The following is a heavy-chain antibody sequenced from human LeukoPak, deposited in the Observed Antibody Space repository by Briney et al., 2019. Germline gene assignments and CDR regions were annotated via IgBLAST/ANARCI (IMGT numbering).Heavy chain of an antibody. J-gene: IGHJ4*02. D-gene: IGHD2-21*02. CDR1: GFTFSSYG. CDR3: RVVTATYFDY. V-gene: IGHV3-30*19. CDR2: ISYDGSNK. Sequence: GGSLRLSCVASGFTFSSYGMHWVRQAPGKGLEWVAVISYDGSNKYYADSVKGRFTISRDNSKNTLYLQMNSLRAEDTAVYYCRVVTATYFDYWGQGTLVTVSS.